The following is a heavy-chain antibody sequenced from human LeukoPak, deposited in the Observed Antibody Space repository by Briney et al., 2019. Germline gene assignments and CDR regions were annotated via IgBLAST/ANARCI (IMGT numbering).Heavy chain of an antibody. CDR3: ARIVAGKFSVSDY. CDR1: GFTFSNCA. Sequence: GGSLRLSCAASGFTFSNCAMSWVRQAPEKGLEWVSSISSSSSYIYYADSVKGRFTISRDNAKNSLYLQMNSLRAEDTAVYYCARIVAGKFSVSDYWGQGTLVTVSS. V-gene: IGHV3-21*01. CDR2: ISSSSSYI. D-gene: IGHD6-19*01. J-gene: IGHJ4*02.